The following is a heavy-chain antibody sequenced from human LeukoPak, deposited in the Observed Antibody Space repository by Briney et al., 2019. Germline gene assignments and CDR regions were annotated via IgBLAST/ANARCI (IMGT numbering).Heavy chain of an antibody. Sequence: GGSLRLSCAASGFTFSSYGMHWVRQAPGKGLEWVAVISYDGSNRYYADSVKGRFTISRDNSKNTLYLQMNSLRAEDTAVYYCAKDPTLNYWGQGTLVTVSS. V-gene: IGHV3-30*18. CDR3: AKDPTLNY. J-gene: IGHJ4*02. CDR2: ISYDGSNR. D-gene: IGHD3-16*01. CDR1: GFTFSSYG.